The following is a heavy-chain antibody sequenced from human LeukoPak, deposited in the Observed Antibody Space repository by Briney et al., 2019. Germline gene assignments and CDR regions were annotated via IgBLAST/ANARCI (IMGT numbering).Heavy chain of an antibody. V-gene: IGHV3-53*01. Sequence: GGSLRLSCAASGFTVSSNYMNWVRQAPGKGLEWVSSINNSGSSTYYADSVKGRFTISRDNSKNTLYLQMNSLRAEDTAVYYCALRGTTVTTKDYWGQGTLVTVSS. CDR1: GFTVSSNY. J-gene: IGHJ4*02. CDR3: ALRGTTVTTKDY. D-gene: IGHD4-17*01. CDR2: INNSGSST.